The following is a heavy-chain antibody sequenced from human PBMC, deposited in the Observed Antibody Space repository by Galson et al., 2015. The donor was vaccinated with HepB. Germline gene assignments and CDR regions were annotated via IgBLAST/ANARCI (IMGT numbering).Heavy chain of an antibody. V-gene: IGHV3-21*01. CDR2: IGGSSMYI. CDR1: GFTFSSYT. D-gene: IGHD3-16*01. Sequence: SLRLSCAASGFTFSSYTMKWVRQAPGRGLEWVSSIGGSSMYIYYADSMKGRFTISRDNAKNSLYLQMNTLRAEDTAVYYCARATPSWGDAFDIWGQGIMVTVSS. J-gene: IGHJ3*02. CDR3: ARATPSWGDAFDI.